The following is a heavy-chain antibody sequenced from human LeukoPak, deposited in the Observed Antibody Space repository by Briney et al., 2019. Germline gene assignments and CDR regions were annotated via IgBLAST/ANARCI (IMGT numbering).Heavy chain of an antibody. D-gene: IGHD2-15*01. CDR3: ARGVVVAATRMIHYYYYYYMDV. CDR2: IIPIFGTG. CDR1: GGTFSSYV. J-gene: IGHJ6*03. V-gene: IGHV1-69*13. Sequence: GASVKVSCKASGGTFSSYVINWVRQAPGQGLEWMGGIIPIFGTGNYAQKFQGRVTITADESTSTAYMELSSLRSEDTAVYYCARGVVVAATRMIHYYYYYYMDVWGKGTTVTISS.